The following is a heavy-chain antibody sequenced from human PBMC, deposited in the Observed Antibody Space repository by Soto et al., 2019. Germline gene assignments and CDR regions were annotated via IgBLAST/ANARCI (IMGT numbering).Heavy chain of an antibody. CDR1: GGSISSSSYY. D-gene: IGHD2-8*01. CDR2: IYYSGST. Sequence: PSETLSLTCTVSGGSISSSSYYWGWIRQPPGKGLEWIGSIYYSGSTYYNPSLKSRVTISVDTSKNQFSLKLSSVTAADTAVYYCARHFNPDIVLMVYAPPDYYYYYMDVWGKGTTVTVS. CDR3: ARHFNPDIVLMVYAPPDYYYYYMDV. J-gene: IGHJ6*03. V-gene: IGHV4-39*01.